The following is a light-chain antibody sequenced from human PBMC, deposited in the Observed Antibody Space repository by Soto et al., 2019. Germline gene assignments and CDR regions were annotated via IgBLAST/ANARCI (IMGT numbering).Light chain of an antibody. CDR1: RSLIYTDGNTY. CDR2: KVS. J-gene: IGKJ2*01. Sequence: DVVMTQSQLSLPVTLGQPASISCRASRSLIYTDGNTYLNWFHQRPGQSPRRLFSKVSNRDSGVPDRFSGSGSGTDFTLKISRVEAEDVGLYYCMQGTHWPYTFGQGTKLEIK. CDR3: MQGTHWPYT. V-gene: IGKV2-30*01.